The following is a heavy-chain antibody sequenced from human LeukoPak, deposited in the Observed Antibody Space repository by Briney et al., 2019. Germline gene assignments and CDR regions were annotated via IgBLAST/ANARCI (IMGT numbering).Heavy chain of an antibody. CDR3: ARGYEWSLDY. CDR2: VNGDGRVI. J-gene: IGHJ4*02. CDR1: GFTFSYSW. D-gene: IGHD3-3*01. Sequence: GGSLRLSCAASGFTFSYSWMNWGRQAPGKVLERGRQVNGDGRVIYYLDSVKGRFTLSREHAKSPLYLHMNSQSGEDTAVYYCARGYEWSLDYWGKGTPVTVSS. V-gene: IGHV3-7*04.